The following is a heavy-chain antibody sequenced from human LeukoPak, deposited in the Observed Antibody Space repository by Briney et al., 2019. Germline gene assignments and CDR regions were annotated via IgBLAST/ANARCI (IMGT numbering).Heavy chain of an antibody. CDR2: IIPLFGTA. CDR3: ARVWGQGSSGYYPF. Sequence: SVKVSCKASGGTFSSYAISWVRQAPGQGLDWMGGIIPLFGTAHYAQKFQGRVTITADESTSTAYIELRSLRSEDTAVYYCARVWGQGSSGYYPFWGQGTLVTVSS. V-gene: IGHV1-69*01. CDR1: GGTFSSYA. D-gene: IGHD3-22*01. J-gene: IGHJ4*02.